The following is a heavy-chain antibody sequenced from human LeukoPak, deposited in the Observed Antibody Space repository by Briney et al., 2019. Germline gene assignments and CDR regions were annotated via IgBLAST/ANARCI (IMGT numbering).Heavy chain of an antibody. Sequence: GGSLRLSCEASGFGFNNAWMSWVHLAPGKGLEWVGRIKSKTDDGTTDYAAPVKGRFTISRDDSKNTLYLQMNSLKTEDTAVYYCTNNYDYGSGFYTYWGQGTLVTVSS. CDR1: GFGFNNAW. CDR2: IKSKTDDGTT. V-gene: IGHV3-15*01. CDR3: TNNYDYGSGFYTY. J-gene: IGHJ4*02. D-gene: IGHD3-10*01.